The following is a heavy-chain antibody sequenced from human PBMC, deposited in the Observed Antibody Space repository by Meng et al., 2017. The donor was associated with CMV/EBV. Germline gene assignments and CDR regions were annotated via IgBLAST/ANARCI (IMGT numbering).Heavy chain of an antibody. CDR3: ARSMVVAGDWFDP. J-gene: IGHJ5*02. CDR2: IYTSGST. V-gene: IGHV4-4*07. Sequence: QLKQSVQGVWSPSEPLSLTCPVAGGSISSYSWSWILQPAGKGLEWIGRIYTSGSTNYNPSLKSRVTMSVDTSKNQFSLKLSSVTAADTAVYYCARSMVVAGDWFDPWGQGTLVTVSS. D-gene: IGHD2-15*01. CDR1: GGSISSYS.